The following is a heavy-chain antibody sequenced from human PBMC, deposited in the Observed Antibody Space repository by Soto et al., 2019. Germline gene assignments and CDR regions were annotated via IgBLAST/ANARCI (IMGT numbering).Heavy chain of an antibody. CDR1: GFTLSRYS. CDR2: ISRSSSTI. Sequence: PGGSLRLSCVASGFTLSRYSMNWVRQAPGKGLEWVSYISRSSSTIYYADSVKGRFTISRDNSKNTLYLQMNSLRAEDTAVYYCAKEMWNAFDYWGQGTLVTVSS. J-gene: IGHJ4*02. CDR3: AKEMWNAFDY. V-gene: IGHV3-48*01. D-gene: IGHD1-1*01.